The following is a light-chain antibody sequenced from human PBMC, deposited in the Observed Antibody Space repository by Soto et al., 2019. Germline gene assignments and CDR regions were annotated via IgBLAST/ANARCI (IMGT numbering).Light chain of an antibody. CDR3: QQYSTYSPRFT. CDR2: EAS. CDR1: QSISKW. J-gene: IGKJ3*01. V-gene: IGKV1-5*03. Sequence: DIQMTQSPSALSASVGDRVTITCRASQSISKWLAWYQQKPGKAPKLLMYEASNLQSGVPSRFSGSGSGTEFTLTISSLQPDDFATYYCQQYSTYSPRFTFGPGTKVHIK.